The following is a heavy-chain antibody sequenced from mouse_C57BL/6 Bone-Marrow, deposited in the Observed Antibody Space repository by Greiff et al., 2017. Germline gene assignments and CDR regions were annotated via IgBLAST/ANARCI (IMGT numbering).Heavy chain of an antibody. CDR2: IDPSDSET. V-gene: IGHV1-52*01. Sequence: VQLQQPGAELVRPGSSVKLSCKASGYTFTSYWMHWVKQRPIQGLEWIGNIDPSDSETNYNQKFKDKATLTVDKSSSTAYMQLSSLTSEDSAVYYCARSYYGNYFDYWGQGTTLTVSS. CDR3: ARSYYGNYFDY. D-gene: IGHD1-1*01. J-gene: IGHJ2*01. CDR1: GYTFTSYW.